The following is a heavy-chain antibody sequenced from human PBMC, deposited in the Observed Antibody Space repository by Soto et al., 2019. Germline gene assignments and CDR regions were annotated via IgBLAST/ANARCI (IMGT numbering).Heavy chain of an antibody. CDR1: GYTFTSYD. CDR2: MNLNSGNT. V-gene: IGHV1-8*01. J-gene: IGHJ5*02. Sequence: ASVKVSCKASGYTFTSYDINWVRQATGQGLEWMGWMNLNSGNTGYAQKIQGRVSMTRNTPISTAYMELSSMRSEDTAVYYCASVGIAVAGTYVNWFDPWGQGTLVTVS. D-gene: IGHD6-19*01. CDR3: ASVGIAVAGTYVNWFDP.